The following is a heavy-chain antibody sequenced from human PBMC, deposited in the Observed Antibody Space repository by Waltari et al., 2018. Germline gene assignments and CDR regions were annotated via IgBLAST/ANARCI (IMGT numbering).Heavy chain of an antibody. CDR3: AKDSQYCTNGVCYLNWFDP. D-gene: IGHD2-8*01. V-gene: IGHV3-23*01. J-gene: IGHJ5*02. CDR1: GFTFSSYA. CDR2: ISGSGGST. Sequence: EVQLLESGGGLVQPGGSLRLSCAASGFTFSSYALSWVRQASGKGREWVSAISGSGGSTYYADSVKGRFTISRDNSKNTLYLQMNSLRAEDTAVYYCAKDSQYCTNGVCYLNWFDPWGQGTLVTVSS.